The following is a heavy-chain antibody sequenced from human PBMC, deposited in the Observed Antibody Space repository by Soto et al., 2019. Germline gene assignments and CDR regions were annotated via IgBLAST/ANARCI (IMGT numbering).Heavy chain of an antibody. D-gene: IGHD5-18*01. CDR2: IYYSGST. Sequence: SETLSLTCTVSGGSISNYYWTWIRQPPGKGLEWIGYIYYSGSTNYNPSLKSRVSISVDTSKNQFSLKLSSVTAADTAVYFCARRYGYGTFDIWGQGTMVTVSS. CDR1: GGSISNYY. CDR3: ARRYGYGTFDI. V-gene: IGHV4-59*01. J-gene: IGHJ3*02.